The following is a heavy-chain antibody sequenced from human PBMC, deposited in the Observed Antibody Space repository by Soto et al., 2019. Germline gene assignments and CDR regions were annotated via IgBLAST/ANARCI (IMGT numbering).Heavy chain of an antibody. D-gene: IGHD6-13*01. CDR3: AKDRPPYSSSWSIFDY. V-gene: IGHV3-9*01. CDR1: GFTFDDYA. J-gene: IGHJ4*02. Sequence: SLRLSCAASGFTFDDYAMHWVLQAPGKGLEWVSGISWNSGSIGYADSVKGRFTISRDNAKNSLYLQMNSLRAEDTALYYCAKDRPPYSSSWSIFDYWGQGTLVTVSS. CDR2: ISWNSGSI.